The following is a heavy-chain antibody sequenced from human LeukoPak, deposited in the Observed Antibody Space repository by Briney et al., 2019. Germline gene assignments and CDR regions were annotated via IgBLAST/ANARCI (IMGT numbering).Heavy chain of an antibody. CDR2: ISSSSSYI. J-gene: IGHJ3*02. D-gene: IGHD3-16*01. Sequence: PGGSLRLSCAASGFTFSSYSMNWVRQAPGKGLEWVSSISSSSSYIYYADSVKGRFTISRDNAKNSLYLQMNSLRAEDTAVYYCARPRGPADAFDIWGQGTMVTVSS. CDR3: ARPRGPADAFDI. CDR1: GFTFSSYS. V-gene: IGHV3-21*01.